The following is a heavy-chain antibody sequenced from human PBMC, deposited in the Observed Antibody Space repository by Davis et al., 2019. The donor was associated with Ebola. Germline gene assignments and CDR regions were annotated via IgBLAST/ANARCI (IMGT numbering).Heavy chain of an antibody. V-gene: IGHV3-66*01. CDR3: ASVNPGVYYYGMDV. CDR2: IYSGGST. Sequence: GESLKISCAASGFTVSSNYMSWVRQAPGKGLEWVSVIYSGGSTYYADSVKGRFTISRDNSKNTLYLQMNSLRAEDTAVYYCASVNPGVYYYGMDVWGQGTTVTVSS. CDR1: GFTVSSNY. J-gene: IGHJ6*02. D-gene: IGHD1-14*01.